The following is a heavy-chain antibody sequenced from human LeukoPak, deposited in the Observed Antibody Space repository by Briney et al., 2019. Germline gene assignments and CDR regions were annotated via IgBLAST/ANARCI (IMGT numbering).Heavy chain of an antibody. Sequence: SETLSLTCTVSGGSISSYYWSWIRQPPGKGLEWIGYIYYSGSTNYNPSLKSRVTISVDTSKNQFSLKLSSLTAPDTAVYYCARVPRPFGELLRNGMDVWGQGTTVSVSS. CDR2: IYYSGST. V-gene: IGHV4-59*01. CDR3: ARVPRPFGELLRNGMDV. J-gene: IGHJ6*02. D-gene: IGHD3-10*01. CDR1: GGSISSYY.